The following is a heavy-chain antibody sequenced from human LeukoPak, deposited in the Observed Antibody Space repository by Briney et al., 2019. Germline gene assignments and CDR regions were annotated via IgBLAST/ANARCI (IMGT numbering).Heavy chain of an antibody. Sequence: ASVKVSCKASGYTFTSYDINWVRQATGQGLEWMGWMSPNSGNTGYAQKFQGRVTMTRNTSISTAYMELSSLRSEDTAVYYCARGLYYDFWSGYSYYYYGMDVWGQGTTVTVSS. CDR3: ARGLYYDFWSGYSYYYYGMDV. J-gene: IGHJ6*02. D-gene: IGHD3-3*01. V-gene: IGHV1-8*01. CDR1: GYTFTSYD. CDR2: MSPNSGNT.